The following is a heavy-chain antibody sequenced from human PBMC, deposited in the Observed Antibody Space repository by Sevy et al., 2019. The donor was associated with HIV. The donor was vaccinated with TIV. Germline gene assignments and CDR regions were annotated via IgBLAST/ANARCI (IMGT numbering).Heavy chain of an antibody. CDR2: IWYDGSNK. CDR3: ASSEGRWELLLDY. D-gene: IGHD1-26*01. V-gene: IGHV3-33*01. J-gene: IGHJ4*02. Sequence: GGSLRLSCAASGFTFSSYGMHWVHQAPGKGLEWVAVIWYDGSNKYYADSVKGRFTISRDNSKNTLYLQMNSLRAEDTAVYYCASSEGRWELLLDYWGQGTLVTVSS. CDR1: GFTFSSYG.